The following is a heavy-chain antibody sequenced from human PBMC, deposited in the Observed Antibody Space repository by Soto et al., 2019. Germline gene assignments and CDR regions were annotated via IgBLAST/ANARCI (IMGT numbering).Heavy chain of an antibody. V-gene: IGHV1-69*13. D-gene: IGHD6-19*01. Sequence: ASVKVSCKASGGTFSSYAISWVRQAPGQGLEWMGGIIPIFGTANYAQKFQGRVTITADESTSTAYMELSSLRSEDTAVYYCARVFEIEWLTYYYYGMDVWGQGTTVTV. CDR3: ARVFEIEWLTYYYYGMDV. J-gene: IGHJ6*02. CDR1: GGTFSSYA. CDR2: IIPIFGTA.